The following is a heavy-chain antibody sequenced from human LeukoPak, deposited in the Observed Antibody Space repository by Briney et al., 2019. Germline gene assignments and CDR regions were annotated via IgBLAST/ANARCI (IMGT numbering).Heavy chain of an antibody. CDR2: VSSSSSYI. CDR1: GFTFSTYT. V-gene: IGHV3-21*01. CDR3: ARVPHGGNSHYYYYMDV. Sequence: GGSLRLSCAASGFTFSTYTMNWVRQAPGKGLEWVSSVSSSSSYIYYADSVKGRFTISRDNAKNSLYLQMNSLRAEDTAVYYCARVPHGGNSHYYYYMDVWGKGTTVTVSS. J-gene: IGHJ6*03. D-gene: IGHD4-23*01.